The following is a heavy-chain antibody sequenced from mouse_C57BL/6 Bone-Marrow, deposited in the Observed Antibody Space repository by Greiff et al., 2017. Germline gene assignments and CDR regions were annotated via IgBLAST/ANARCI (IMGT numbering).Heavy chain of an antibody. J-gene: IGHJ4*01. D-gene: IGHD4-1*01. CDR2: INPNNGGT. V-gene: IGHV1-26*01. Sequence: EVQLQQSGPELVKPGASVKISCKASGYTFTDYYMNWVKQSHGKSLEWIGDINPNNGGTSYNQKFKGKATLTVDKSSSTAYMELRSLTSEDSAVYYCARQDLGRRENAMDYWGQGTSVTVSS. CDR1: GYTFTDYY. CDR3: ARQDLGRRENAMDY.